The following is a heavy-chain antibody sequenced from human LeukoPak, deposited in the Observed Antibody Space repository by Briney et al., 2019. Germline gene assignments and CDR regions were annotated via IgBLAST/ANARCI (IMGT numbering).Heavy chain of an antibody. CDR2: ISAYSGNT. J-gene: IGHJ4*02. CDR3: ARDSPAGITLTSPILDY. Sequence: ASVKVSCKASGYTFPSYGISWVRQAPGQGLEWLGWISAYSGNTNYAQNVQGRVTMTTDTSTSTAYMELRSLRSDDTAVYFCARDSPAGITLTSPILDYWGQGTLVTVSS. V-gene: IGHV1-18*01. CDR1: GYTFPSYG. D-gene: IGHD1/OR15-1a*01.